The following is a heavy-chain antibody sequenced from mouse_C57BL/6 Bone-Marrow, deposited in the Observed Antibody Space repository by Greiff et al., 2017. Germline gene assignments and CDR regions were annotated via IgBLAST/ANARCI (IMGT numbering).Heavy chain of an antibody. CDR1: GFTFSSYA. Sequence: EVHLVESGGGLVKPGGSLKLSCAASGFTFSSYAMSWVRQTPEKRLEWVATISDGGSYTYYPDNVKGRFTISRDNAKNNLYLQMSHLKSEDTAMYYCARDRAGLGGYWGQGTTLTVSS. J-gene: IGHJ2*01. CDR2: ISDGGSYT. CDR3: ARDRAGLGGY. D-gene: IGHD4-1*01. V-gene: IGHV5-4*01.